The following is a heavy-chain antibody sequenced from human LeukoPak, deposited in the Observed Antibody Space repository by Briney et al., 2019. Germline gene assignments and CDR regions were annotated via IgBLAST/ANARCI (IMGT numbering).Heavy chain of an antibody. CDR3: VRVSSARGFYFDL. V-gene: IGHV3-21*06. CDR1: GFTFSDYS. D-gene: IGHD3-10*01. Sequence: GGSLRLSCAASGFTFSDYSMNWVRQAPGKGLEWVSSLYLTSRYIYSADSLQGRFTISRDNARNSVFLQMSSLRAGDTAVYYCVRVSSARGFYFDLWGQGTLVTVSS. CDR2: LYLTSRYI. J-gene: IGHJ4*02.